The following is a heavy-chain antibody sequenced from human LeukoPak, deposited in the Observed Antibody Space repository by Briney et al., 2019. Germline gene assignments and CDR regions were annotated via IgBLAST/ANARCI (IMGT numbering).Heavy chain of an antibody. Sequence: SQTLSLTCTVSGGSISSGGYYWSWIRQHPGKGLEWIGYIYYSGSTYYNPSLKSRVTISVDTSKNQFSLKLSSVTAADTAVYCCARGAAGYSYGWGQGTLVTVSS. CDR1: GGSISSGGYY. CDR2: IYYSGST. J-gene: IGHJ4*02. D-gene: IGHD5-18*01. CDR3: ARGAAGYSYG. V-gene: IGHV4-31*03.